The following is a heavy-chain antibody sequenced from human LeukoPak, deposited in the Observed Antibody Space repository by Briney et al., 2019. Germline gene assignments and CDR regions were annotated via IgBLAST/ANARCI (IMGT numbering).Heavy chain of an antibody. D-gene: IGHD2-21*02. Sequence: PGGSLRLSCEASGFTFDSYSMSWVRQAPGKGLEWVANVHYDGSEKYYVDSVKGRFTISRDNPKNSLYLQMNSLRAEDTAVYYCARGDRNKVTSWGQGTLVTVSS. J-gene: IGHJ4*02. CDR1: GFTFDSYS. CDR3: ARGDRNKVTS. V-gene: IGHV3-7*04. CDR2: VHYDGSEK.